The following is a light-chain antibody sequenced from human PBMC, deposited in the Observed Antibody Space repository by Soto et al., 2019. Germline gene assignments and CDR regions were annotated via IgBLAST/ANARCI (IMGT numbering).Light chain of an antibody. J-gene: IGKJ2*01. V-gene: IGKV3-11*01. CDR3: QQRSNWPRT. CDR2: DAS. Sequence: EIVLTQSPATLSLSPGERATLSCRASQSVSSYLAWYQQKPGQAPSLLIYDASNRATGIPARFSGSGSGTDFTLNISSLEPEDFAVYYCQQRSNWPRTFGQGPKLEIK. CDR1: QSVSSY.